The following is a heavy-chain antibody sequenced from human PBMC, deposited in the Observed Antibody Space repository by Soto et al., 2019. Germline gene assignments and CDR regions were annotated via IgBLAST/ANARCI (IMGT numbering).Heavy chain of an antibody. CDR3: ARWRPRGSSSWSIEESYYYYYMDV. Sequence: SETLSLTCTVSGGSISSTNYYWSWIRQHPGKGLEWIGYFYYGGSTYYNPSLKSRVTISLDTSKNQFSLKLSSVTAADTAVYYCARWRPRGSSSWSIEESYYYYYMDVWGKGTTVTVAS. V-gene: IGHV4-31*03. D-gene: IGHD6-13*01. CDR1: GGSISSTNYY. J-gene: IGHJ6*03. CDR2: FYYGGST.